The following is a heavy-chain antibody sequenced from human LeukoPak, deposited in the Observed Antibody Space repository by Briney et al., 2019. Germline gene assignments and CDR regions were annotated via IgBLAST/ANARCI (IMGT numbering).Heavy chain of an antibody. J-gene: IGHJ4*02. D-gene: IGHD3-10*01. CDR2: INHSGST. CDR1: GGSFSGYY. Sequence: SETLSLTCAVYGGSFSGYYWSWIRQPPGKGLEWIGEINHSGSTNYNPSLKSRVTISVDTSKNQFSLKLSSVTAADTAVYYCARHRVRGVMSWYFDYWGQGTLVTVSS. CDR3: ARHRVRGVMSWYFDY. V-gene: IGHV4-34*01.